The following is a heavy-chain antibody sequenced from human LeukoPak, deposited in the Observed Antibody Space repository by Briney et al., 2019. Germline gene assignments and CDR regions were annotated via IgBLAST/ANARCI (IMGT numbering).Heavy chain of an antibody. CDR1: GFTFSSYG. CDR3: AKDRIMVRGYYFDY. Sequence: GGSLRLSCAASGFTFSSYGMHWVRQAPGKGLEWVAVIWYDGSNKYYADSVRGRFTISRDNSKNTLYLQMNSLRAEDTAVYYCAKDRIMVRGYYFDYWGQGTLVTVSS. J-gene: IGHJ4*02. D-gene: IGHD3-10*01. CDR2: IWYDGSNK. V-gene: IGHV3-30*02.